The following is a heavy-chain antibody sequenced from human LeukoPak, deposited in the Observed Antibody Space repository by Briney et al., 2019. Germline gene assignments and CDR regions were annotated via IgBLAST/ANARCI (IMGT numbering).Heavy chain of an antibody. CDR2: ISYDGSNK. D-gene: IGHD6-19*01. CDR1: GFTFSSYA. CDR3: ARCPGWHNELIDY. J-gene: IGHJ4*02. V-gene: IGHV3-30-3*01. Sequence: GGSLRLSCAASGFTFSSYAMHWVRQAPGKGLEWVAVISYDGSNKYYADSVKGRFTISRDNSKNTLYLQMNSLRAEDTAVYYCARCPGWHNELIDYWGQGTLVTVSS.